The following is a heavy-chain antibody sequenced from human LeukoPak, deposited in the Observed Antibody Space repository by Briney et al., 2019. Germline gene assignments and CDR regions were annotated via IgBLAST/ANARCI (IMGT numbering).Heavy chain of an antibody. Sequence: GGSLRLSCAASGFTFSDYYMSWIRQAPGKGLEWVSYISSSGSTIYYADSVKGRFTISRDNAKNSLYLQMNSLRAEDTAVYYCASYGSGRIPQDNWFDPWGQGTLVTVSS. V-gene: IGHV3-11*04. CDR2: ISSSGSTI. CDR1: GFTFSDYY. J-gene: IGHJ5*02. CDR3: ASYGSGRIPQDNWFDP. D-gene: IGHD3-10*01.